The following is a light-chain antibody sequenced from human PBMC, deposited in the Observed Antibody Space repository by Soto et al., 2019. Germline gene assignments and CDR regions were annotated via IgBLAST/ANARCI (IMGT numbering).Light chain of an antibody. CDR3: QQHSNWPPIT. CDR2: DAS. CDR1: QSVSNY. Sequence: EIVLTQSPATLSLSPGARATLSCRASQSVSNYLAWYQQKPGQAPRLLIYDASNRATGIPARFSGSGSGTDFTLTISSLEPEDFAVYYCQQHSNWPPITFGQGTRLEIK. J-gene: IGKJ5*01. V-gene: IGKV3-11*01.